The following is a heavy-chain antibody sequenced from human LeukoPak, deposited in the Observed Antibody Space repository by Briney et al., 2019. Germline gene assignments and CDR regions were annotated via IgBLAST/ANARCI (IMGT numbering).Heavy chain of an antibody. CDR3: ARGDGGLYSITVDY. J-gene: IGHJ4*02. Sequence: PSETLSLTCTVSGGSISSYYWSWIRQPPGKGLEWIGYIYYSGSTNYNPSLKSRVTISVDTSKNQFSLKLSSVTAADTAVYYCARGDGGLYSITVDYWGQGTLVTVSS. CDR2: IYYSGST. CDR1: GGSISSYY. D-gene: IGHD4-11*01. V-gene: IGHV4-59*01.